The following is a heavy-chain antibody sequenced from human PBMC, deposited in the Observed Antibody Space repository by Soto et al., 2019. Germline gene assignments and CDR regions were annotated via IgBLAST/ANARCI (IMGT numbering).Heavy chain of an antibody. Sequence: VLLVQSGAEVKQPGSSVKVSCKASGGTISTYAITWVRQAPGQGLEWVGGIIPIFRTPNYAQNLQGRVTSTADESTSTAYMELSNLRSEATAVYYCARGDGDNNAFDIWGQGTVVTVSS. J-gene: IGHJ3*02. CDR1: GGTISTYA. CDR2: IIPIFRTP. D-gene: IGHD1-20*01. V-gene: IGHV1-69*12. CDR3: ARGDGDNNAFDI.